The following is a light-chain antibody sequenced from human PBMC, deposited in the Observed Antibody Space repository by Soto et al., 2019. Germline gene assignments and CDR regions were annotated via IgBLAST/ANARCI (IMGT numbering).Light chain of an antibody. CDR3: SSYTSGTTRYV. J-gene: IGLJ1*01. CDR1: SSDVGGYNY. Sequence: QFALTQPASVSGSPGQSVTISCTGTSSDVGGYNYVSWYQQNAGKAPKLTIYDVSNRPSGVSDRFSGSKSGNTASLTISGLQAEDEADYYCSSYTSGTTRYVFGTGTKLTVL. CDR2: DVS. V-gene: IGLV2-14*03.